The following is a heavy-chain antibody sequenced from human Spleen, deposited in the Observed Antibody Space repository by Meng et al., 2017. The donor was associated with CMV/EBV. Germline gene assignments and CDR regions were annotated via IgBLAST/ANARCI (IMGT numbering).Heavy chain of an antibody. CDR1: GFTFSTYE. V-gene: IGHV3-48*03. J-gene: IGHJ2*01. CDR3: ARGMGRDYFDL. Sequence: GESLKISCAASGFTFSTYEMNWVRQAPGKGLEWVSYISGIGNTISYADSVKGRFTISRDNAKNSLFLQMNSLRAEDTAVYYCARGMGRDYFDLWGRGTLVTVSS. CDR2: ISGIGNTI. D-gene: IGHD3-10*01.